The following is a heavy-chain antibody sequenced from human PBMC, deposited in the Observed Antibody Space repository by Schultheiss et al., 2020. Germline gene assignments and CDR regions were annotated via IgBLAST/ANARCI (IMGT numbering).Heavy chain of an antibody. CDR2: IYHSGST. Sequence: SETLSLTCTVSGGSISNVYYYWGWIRQPPGKGLEWIGSIYHSGSTYYNPSLKSRVTISVDTSKNQFSLKLTSVTAADTAVYYCAREGDGSFNWFDPWGQGTLVTVSS. CDR1: GGSISNVYYY. D-gene: IGHD5-24*01. V-gene: IGHV4-39*07. J-gene: IGHJ5*02. CDR3: AREGDGSFNWFDP.